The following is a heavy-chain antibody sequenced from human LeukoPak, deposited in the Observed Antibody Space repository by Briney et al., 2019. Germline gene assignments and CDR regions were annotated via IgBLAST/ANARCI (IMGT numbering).Heavy chain of an antibody. Sequence: PGGSLRLSCTTSGFTFSGFDIHWVRQASGKGLEWVGRIQTEPYSHATAYAASVKGRFTISRDDSKNTAYLQMNSLKAGDTAVYYCTRRDCSSFSCYSFDSWGQGILVTVSS. CDR2: IQTEPYSHAT. CDR3: TRRDCSSFSCYSFDS. V-gene: IGHV3-73*01. J-gene: IGHJ4*02. D-gene: IGHD2-2*01. CDR1: GFTFSGFD.